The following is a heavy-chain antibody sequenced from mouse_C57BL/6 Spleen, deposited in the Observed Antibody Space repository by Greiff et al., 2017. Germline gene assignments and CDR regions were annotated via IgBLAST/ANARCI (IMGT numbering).Heavy chain of an antibody. V-gene: IGHV1-74*01. Sequence: HVQLQQPGAELVKPGASVKVSCKASGYTFTSYWMHWVKQRPGQGLAWIGKIHPSDSDTNYNQKFKGKATLTVDKSSSTAYMQRSSLTSEDSAVYYGAMGWVTTVVVDYWGQGTTLTFSS. J-gene: IGHJ2*01. CDR1: GYTFTSYW. CDR2: IHPSDSDT. CDR3: AMGWVTTVVVDY. D-gene: IGHD1-1*01.